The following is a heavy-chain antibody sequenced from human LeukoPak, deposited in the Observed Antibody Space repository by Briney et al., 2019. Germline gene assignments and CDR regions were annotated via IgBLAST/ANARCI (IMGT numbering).Heavy chain of an antibody. D-gene: IGHD3-22*01. J-gene: IGHJ5*02. Sequence: GRSLRLSCAASGFTFTGYWMHWLRQVPGKGLVSVSRINSDGSTTTYADSVKGRFTISRDNGKNTLYLQMNSLRAEDTAVYYCARGRTYYYDTSGYPADHWGQGTLVTVSS. CDR3: ARGRTYYYDTSGYPADH. V-gene: IGHV3-74*01. CDR1: GFTFTGYW. CDR2: INSDGSTT.